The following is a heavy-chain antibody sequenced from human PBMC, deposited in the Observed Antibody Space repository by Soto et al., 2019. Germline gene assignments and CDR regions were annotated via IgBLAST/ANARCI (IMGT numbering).Heavy chain of an antibody. CDR1: GFTFSSYS. Sequence: GGSLRLSCAASGFTFSSYSMSWVRQAPGKGLEWVSSISSSSSYIYYADSVKGRFTISRDNAKNSLYLQMNSLRAEDTAVYYCAREARQWLVQGGFDYWGQGTLVTVSS. J-gene: IGHJ4*02. D-gene: IGHD6-19*01. CDR3: AREARQWLVQGGFDY. V-gene: IGHV3-21*01. CDR2: ISSSSSYI.